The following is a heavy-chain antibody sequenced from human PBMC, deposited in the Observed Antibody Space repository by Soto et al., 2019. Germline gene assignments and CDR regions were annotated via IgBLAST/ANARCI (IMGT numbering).Heavy chain of an antibody. CDR2: IGSSSSYT. CDR3: ARRRPTGYYND. CDR1: GFPFSDYY. J-gene: IGHJ4*02. Sequence: QVQLVESGGDLVKPGGSLRLYCAASGFPFSDYYMSWIRQAHGQGLEWVSSIGSSSSYTNYADSVKGRCTISRDNAKNSLYLQMNSLRAEDTAVYYCARRRPTGYYNDWGQGTLVTVSA. V-gene: IGHV3-11*05. D-gene: IGHD3-9*01.